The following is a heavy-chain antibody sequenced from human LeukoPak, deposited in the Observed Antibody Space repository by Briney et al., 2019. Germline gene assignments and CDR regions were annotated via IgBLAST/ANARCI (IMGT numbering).Heavy chain of an antibody. CDR3: ARTPRGQLPALY. D-gene: IGHD2-2*01. CDR1: GFTFSSYS. V-gene: IGHV3-21*01. Sequence: GGSPRLSCVASGFTFSSYSMNWVRQAPGKGLEWVSSISSGSDYIYFADSVKGRFTISRDNAKNSLYLQMNSLRVEDTAVYYCARTPRGQLPALYWGQGTLVTVSS. J-gene: IGHJ4*02. CDR2: ISSGSDYI.